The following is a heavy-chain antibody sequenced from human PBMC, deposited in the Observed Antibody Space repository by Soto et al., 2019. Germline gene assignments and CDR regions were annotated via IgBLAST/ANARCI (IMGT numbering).Heavy chain of an antibody. CDR3: AREGIAARRYYYYYMDV. V-gene: IGHV3-7*01. CDR2: IKQDGSEK. CDR1: GLSFSIYA. D-gene: IGHD6-6*01. J-gene: IGHJ6*03. Sequence: GGSLRLSCAASGLSFSIYAMTWVRQAPGKGLEWVANIKQDGSEKYYVDSVKGRFTISRDNAKNSLYLQMNSLRAEDTAVYYCAREGIAARRYYYYYMDVWGKGTTVTVSS.